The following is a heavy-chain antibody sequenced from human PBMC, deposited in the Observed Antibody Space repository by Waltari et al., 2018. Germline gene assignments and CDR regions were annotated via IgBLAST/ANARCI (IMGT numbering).Heavy chain of an antibody. D-gene: IGHD6-6*01. V-gene: IGHV3-11*01. Sequence: QVQLVESGVGWVKPGVSPRLACSASGSTFRCYYLSWIRQAPGKGLEWVSYIRSSGSTIYYADSVKGRFTISRDNAKNSLYLQMNSLRAEDTAVYYCAREGVTARRFHYYAMDVWGQGTTVTVSS. J-gene: IGHJ6*02. CDR3: AREGVTARRFHYYAMDV. CDR1: GSTFRCYY. CDR2: IRSSGSTI.